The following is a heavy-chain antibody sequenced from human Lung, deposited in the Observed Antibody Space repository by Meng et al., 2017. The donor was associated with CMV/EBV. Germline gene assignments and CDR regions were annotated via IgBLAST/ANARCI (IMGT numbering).Heavy chain of an antibody. CDR1: GYTFTCYG. Sequence: ASVKVSCKASGYTFTCYGISWVRQAPGQGLEWMGWISVNSGKTTYAQKVQGRINMTTDTSTSTAYMELRSLRSDDTAVYYCVRGGWRPGYWGQGTLVTGSS. CDR3: VRGGWRPGY. CDR2: ISVNSGKT. D-gene: IGHD6-19*01. J-gene: IGHJ4*02. V-gene: IGHV1-18*01.